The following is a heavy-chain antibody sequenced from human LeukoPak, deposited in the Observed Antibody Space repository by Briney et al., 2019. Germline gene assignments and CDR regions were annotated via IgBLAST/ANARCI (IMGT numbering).Heavy chain of an antibody. CDR3: ASASRDGYNHPYYYYYMDV. V-gene: IGHV4-61*02. Sequence: PSQTLSLTCTVSGGSISSGSYYWSWIRQPAGKGLEWIGRIYTSGSTNYNPSLKSRVTISVDTSKNQFSLKLSSVTAADTAVYYCASASRDGYNHPYYYYYMDVWGKGTTVTISS. CDR1: GGSISSGSYY. J-gene: IGHJ6*03. D-gene: IGHD5-24*01. CDR2: IYTSGST.